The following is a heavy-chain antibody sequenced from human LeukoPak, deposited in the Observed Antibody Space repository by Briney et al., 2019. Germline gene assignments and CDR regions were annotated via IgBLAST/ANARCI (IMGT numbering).Heavy chain of an antibody. Sequence: ASVKVSCKASGGTFGSSGVSWVRQAPGQGLEWMGRIIPMFGRTNYAERFQGSVTITTDESTTTAYMELSSLRSEDTAVYYCARENMITFGGVIVPDYWGQGTLVTVSS. J-gene: IGHJ4*02. V-gene: IGHV1-69*05. CDR3: ARENMITFGGVIVPDY. CDR1: GGTFGSSG. D-gene: IGHD3-16*02. CDR2: IIPMFGRT.